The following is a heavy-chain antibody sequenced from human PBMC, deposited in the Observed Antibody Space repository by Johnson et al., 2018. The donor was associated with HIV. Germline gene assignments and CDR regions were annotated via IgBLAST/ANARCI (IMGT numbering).Heavy chain of an antibody. V-gene: IGHV3-20*04. CDR2: IDWNGGRQ. J-gene: IGHJ3*01. CDR3: ARRDSGSLSFDL. Sequence: VQLVESGGRVVRPGGSLRLSCAASGFTFDDYGMTWVRQAPGKGLEWVSGIDWNGGRQAYVDSVKGRCTISRDNDKSSVYMQMNNLRAEDTAFYYCARRDSGSLSFDLWGQGTMVTVSS. CDR1: GFTFDDYG. D-gene: IGHD1-26*01.